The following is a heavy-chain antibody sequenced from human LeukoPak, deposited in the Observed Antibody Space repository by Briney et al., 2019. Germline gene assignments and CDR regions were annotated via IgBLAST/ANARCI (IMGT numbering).Heavy chain of an antibody. CDR2: INPNSGGT. V-gene: IGHV1-2*06. CDR3: ARVTVGATNDYPSDY. J-gene: IGHJ4*02. D-gene: IGHD1-26*01. CDR1: GFTVTGYY. Sequence: ASVKVSCKASGFTVTGYYMHWVRQAPGQGLEWMGRINPNSGGTNNAQKFQGRITMTRDTSISTAYMELSRLRSDDTAVYYCARVTVGATNDYPSDYWGQGTLVTVSS.